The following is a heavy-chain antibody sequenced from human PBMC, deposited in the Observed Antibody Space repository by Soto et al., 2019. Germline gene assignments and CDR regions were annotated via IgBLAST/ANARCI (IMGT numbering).Heavy chain of an antibody. CDR1: GFTFSSYW. D-gene: IGHD3-16*01. J-gene: IGHJ6*02. CDR2: INSDGSST. CDR3: ASGVTSIGRVPDYYYYYGMDV. V-gene: IGHV3-74*01. Sequence: GGSLRLSCAASGFTFSSYWMHWVRQAPGKGLVRVSRINSDGSSTSYADSVKGRFTISRDNAKNTLYLQMNSLRAEDTAVYYCASGVTSIGRVPDYYYYYGMDVWGQGTTVTVSS.